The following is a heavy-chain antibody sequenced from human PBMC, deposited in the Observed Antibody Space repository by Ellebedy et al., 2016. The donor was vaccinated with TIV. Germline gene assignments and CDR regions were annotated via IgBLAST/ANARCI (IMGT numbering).Heavy chain of an antibody. V-gene: IGHV3-21*01. CDR3: ANIAYCGGDCYSGDY. J-gene: IGHJ4*02. Sequence: GESLKISXAASGFTFSSYSMNWVRQAPGKGLEWVSSISSSSSYIYYADSVKGRFTISRDNAKNSLYLQMNSLRAEDTAVYYCANIAYCGGDCYSGDYWGQGTLVTVSS. CDR1: GFTFSSYS. D-gene: IGHD2-21*02. CDR2: ISSSSSYI.